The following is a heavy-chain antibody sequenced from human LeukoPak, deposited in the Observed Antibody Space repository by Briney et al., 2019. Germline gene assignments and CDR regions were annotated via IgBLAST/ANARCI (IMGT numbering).Heavy chain of an antibody. CDR1: GYTFANYG. Sequence: AASVTVSCNTSGYTFANYGLAWVRQAPGQGLELMGWINPSNGNTNYVQNFQGRVTMTTATSTSTAYMDLRSLTSGDTAVYFCARESGSGQLDYWGQGTLVTVSS. J-gene: IGHJ4*02. CDR2: INPSNGNT. V-gene: IGHV1-18*01. CDR3: ARESGSGQLDY. D-gene: IGHD6-19*01.